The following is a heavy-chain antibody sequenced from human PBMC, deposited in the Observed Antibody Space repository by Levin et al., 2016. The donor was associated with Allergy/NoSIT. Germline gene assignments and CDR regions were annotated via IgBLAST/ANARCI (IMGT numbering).Heavy chain of an antibody. Sequence: SETLSLTCTVSGGSISSSSYYWGWIRQPPGKGLEWIGSIYYSGSTYYNPSLKSRVSISVDTSKNQFSLKLSSVTAADTAVYYCVLAVAGFYYFDYWGQGTLVTVSS. J-gene: IGHJ4*02. D-gene: IGHD6-19*01. CDR3: VLAVAGFYYFDY. CDR2: IYYSGST. CDR1: GGSISSSSYY. V-gene: IGHV4-39*01.